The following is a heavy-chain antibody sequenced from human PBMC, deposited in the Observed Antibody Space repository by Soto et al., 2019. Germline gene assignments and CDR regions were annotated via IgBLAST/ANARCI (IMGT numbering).Heavy chain of an antibody. J-gene: IGHJ5*02. CDR1: GGTFSSDA. CDR3: ASEKVTPSGRRFAP. Sequence: QVQLVQSGAEVKKPGSSVKVSCKASGGTFSSDAISWVRQAPGQGLELMGGIITIFGTANHAQKFQGSVTIAADESTSAAYIELGSLRSEDTAVYYCASEKVTPSGRRFAPWGQGTLVTDSS. D-gene: IGHD2-21*02. CDR2: IITIFGTA. V-gene: IGHV1-69*01.